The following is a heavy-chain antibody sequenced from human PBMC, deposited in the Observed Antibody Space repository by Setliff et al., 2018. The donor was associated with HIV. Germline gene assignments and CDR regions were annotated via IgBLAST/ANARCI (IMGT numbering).Heavy chain of an antibody. CDR2: IYPGDSDS. J-gene: IGHJ4*02. Sequence: GESLKISCHLSGYSFVDFWIGWVRQMPGKGLEWVGFIYPGDSDSRYSPSFRGQVTISADKSTTPAYLDWARLKASDTAMYYCVRYIGAAAGYIDHWGQGTLVTVSS. CDR3: VRYIGAAAGYIDH. V-gene: IGHV5-51*01. D-gene: IGHD6-25*01. CDR1: GYSFVDFW.